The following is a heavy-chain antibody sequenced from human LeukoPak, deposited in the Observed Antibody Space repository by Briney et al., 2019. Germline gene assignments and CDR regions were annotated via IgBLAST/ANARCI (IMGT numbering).Heavy chain of an antibody. Sequence: GGSLRLSCAASGFTFSSYGMHWVRQAPGKGLEWVAFIRYDGSNKYYADSVKGRFTISRDNSKNTLYLQMNSLRAEDTAVYYCAKDNLNAISGYDCWYYFDYWGQGTLVTVSS. D-gene: IGHD5-12*01. V-gene: IGHV3-30*02. CDR3: AKDNLNAISGYDCWYYFDY. CDR1: GFTFSSYG. CDR2: IRYDGSNK. J-gene: IGHJ4*02.